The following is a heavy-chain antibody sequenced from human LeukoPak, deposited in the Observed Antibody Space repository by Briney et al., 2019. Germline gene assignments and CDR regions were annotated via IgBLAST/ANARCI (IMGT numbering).Heavy chain of an antibody. CDR2: INSGGSAV. Sequence: PGGSLRLSCAASGFTFSTYNMLWVRQTPGKGLEWLFYINSGGSAVHYADSVKDRCTFSRDNAKNSLYLQMNSLRVEDTGIYYCARVGSRGDWFDYWGQGTRVTVSS. CDR3: ARVGSRGDWFDY. V-gene: IGHV3-48*01. CDR1: GFTFSTYN. J-gene: IGHJ5*01. D-gene: IGHD1-26*01.